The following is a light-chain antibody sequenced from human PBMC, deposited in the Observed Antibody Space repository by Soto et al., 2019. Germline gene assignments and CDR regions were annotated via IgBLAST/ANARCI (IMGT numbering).Light chain of an antibody. CDR3: ASWDDSLLAVV. CDR1: SSNIGRNT. Sequence: QSVLTQPPSASGTPGQRVTISCSGSSSNIGRNTVYWYQLLPGTAPKLLIYNNNQRPSGVPDRFSGSKSGTSASLAISGLQSDDEADYYCASWDDSLLAVVFGGGTKVTVL. J-gene: IGLJ2*01. CDR2: NNN. V-gene: IGLV1-44*01.